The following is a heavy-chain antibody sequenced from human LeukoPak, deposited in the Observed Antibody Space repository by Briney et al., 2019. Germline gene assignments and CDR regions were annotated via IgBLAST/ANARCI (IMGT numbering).Heavy chain of an antibody. CDR2: IIPILGIA. CDR1: GGTFSSYA. V-gene: IGHV1-69*04. CDR3: ASSETWGYYGSGSYIGLGYYFDY. D-gene: IGHD3-10*01. Sequence: SVKVSCKASGGTFSSYAISWARQAPGQGLEWMGRIIPILGIANYAQKFQGRVTITADKSTSTAYMELSSLRSEDTAVYYCASSETWGYYGSGSYIGLGYYFDYWGQGTLVTVSS. J-gene: IGHJ4*02.